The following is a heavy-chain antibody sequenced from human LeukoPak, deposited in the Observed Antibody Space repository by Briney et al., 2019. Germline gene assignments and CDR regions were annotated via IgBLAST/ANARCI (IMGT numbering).Heavy chain of an antibody. D-gene: IGHD2-15*01. V-gene: IGHV4-59*01. J-gene: IGHJ6*02. CDR3: ARVIASGRYYYYGMDV. CDR1: GGSISSYY. Sequence: PSETLSLTCTVSGGSISSYYWSWIRQPPGKGLEWIGYIYYSGSTNYNPSLKSRVTISVDTSKNQLSLKLSSVTAADTAVYYCARVIASGRYYYYGMDVWGQGTTVTVSS. CDR2: IYYSGST.